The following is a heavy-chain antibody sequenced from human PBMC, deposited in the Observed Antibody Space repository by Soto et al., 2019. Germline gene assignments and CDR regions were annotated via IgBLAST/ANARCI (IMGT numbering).Heavy chain of an antibody. Sequence: GESLKISCKASGYIIKNYWIGWVRQMPGQGLEWMGIIYPGDSDTRYSPSFQGQVTISADKSISTAYLQWSSLKASDTAMYYCARQSVATIGMDVWGQGTTVTVSS. CDR2: IYPGDSDT. J-gene: IGHJ6*02. CDR3: ARQSVATIGMDV. V-gene: IGHV5-51*01. D-gene: IGHD5-12*01. CDR1: GYIIKNYW.